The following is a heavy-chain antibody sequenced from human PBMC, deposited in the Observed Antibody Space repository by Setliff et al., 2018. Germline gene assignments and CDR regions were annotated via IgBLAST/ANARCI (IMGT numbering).Heavy chain of an antibody. V-gene: IGHV3-7*01. D-gene: IGHD3-22*01. CDR3: ARNPYESSDHLPFYYYFMDV. CDR1: GLSYINDW. J-gene: IGHJ6*03. CDR2: INPHGSEK. Sequence: GGSLRLSCTASGLSYINDWVSWVRQAPGKGLEWLASINPHGSEKYYADSLKGRFTISRDDAKNSLYLQIDSLRDEDTAVYYCARNPYESSDHLPFYYYFMDVWGKGTTVTVSS.